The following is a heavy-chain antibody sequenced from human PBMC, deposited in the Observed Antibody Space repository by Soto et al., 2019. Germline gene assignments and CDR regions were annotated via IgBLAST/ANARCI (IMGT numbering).Heavy chain of an antibody. Sequence: QVQLQQWGAGLLKPSETLSLTCGIYDGSFGGYYWNWVRQPPGKGLEWIGEINHSGSTNYNPSLRTIIIMPVDTSTTQSSLKLTPVTAPDPAVYLCTRGRSSAIRYYGMAVWGLGTTVTVSS. CDR1: DGSFGGYY. V-gene: IGHV4-34*01. D-gene: IGHD6-13*01. J-gene: IGHJ6*02. CDR3: TRGRSSAIRYYGMAV. CDR2: INHSGST.